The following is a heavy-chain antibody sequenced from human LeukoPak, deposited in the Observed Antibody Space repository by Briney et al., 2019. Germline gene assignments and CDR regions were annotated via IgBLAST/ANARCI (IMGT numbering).Heavy chain of an antibody. CDR1: GFTFSSYE. V-gene: IGHV3-48*03. CDR3: ARENTVTRTSYYYYGMDV. J-gene: IGHJ6*04. Sequence: GGSLRLSCAASGFTFSSYEMNGVRQAPGKGLEWVSYISSSGSTIYYADSVKGRFTISRDNAKNSLYLQMNSLRAEDTAVYYCARENTVTRTSYYYYGMDVWGKGTTVTVSS. CDR2: ISSSGSTI. D-gene: IGHD4-17*01.